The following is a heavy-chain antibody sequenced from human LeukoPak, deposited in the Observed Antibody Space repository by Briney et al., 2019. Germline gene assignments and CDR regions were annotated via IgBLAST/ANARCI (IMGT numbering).Heavy chain of an antibody. V-gene: IGHV3-7*04. J-gene: IGHJ1*01. CDR2: IKQDGSEK. D-gene: IGHD4-17*01. CDR1: GITFRSYG. CDR3: ARGTNYGELEYFQH. Sequence: GRSLRLSCAASGITFRSYGMHWVRQAPGKGLEWVANIKQDGSEKYYVDSVKGRFTISRDNAKNSLYLQMNSLRAEDTAVYYSARGTNYGELEYFQHWGQGTLVTVSS.